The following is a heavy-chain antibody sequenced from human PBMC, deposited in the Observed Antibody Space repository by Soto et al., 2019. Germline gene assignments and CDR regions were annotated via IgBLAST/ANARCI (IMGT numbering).Heavy chain of an antibody. V-gene: IGHV3-23*01. CDR2: ITGTGDST. CDR1: GFTFSSYA. D-gene: IGHD6-19*01. J-gene: IGHJ4*02. CDR3: ARTLIYTSGWYDY. Sequence: ESGGGLVQPGGSLRLSCAASGFTFSSYALSWVRQAPGKGLQWVSVITGTGDSTYYADSVKGRFTISRDNSENTVYLQMNSLRADDTAVYYCARTLIYTSGWYDYWGQGTLVTVSS.